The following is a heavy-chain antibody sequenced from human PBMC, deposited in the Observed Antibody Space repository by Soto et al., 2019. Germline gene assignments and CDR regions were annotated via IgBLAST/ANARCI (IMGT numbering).Heavy chain of an antibody. CDR3: ARHLGGNHYYYGMDV. CDR1: GGTFSSYA. Sequence: QVQLVQSGAEVKKPGSSVRVSCKASGGTFSSYAISWVRQAPGQGLEWMGGIIPIFGTADYAQKFQGRVTITADESTSTAYMDLSSLRSEDTAVYYCARHLGGNHYYYGMDVWGQGTTVTVSS. J-gene: IGHJ6*02. D-gene: IGHD3-16*01. CDR2: IIPIFGTA. V-gene: IGHV1-69*12.